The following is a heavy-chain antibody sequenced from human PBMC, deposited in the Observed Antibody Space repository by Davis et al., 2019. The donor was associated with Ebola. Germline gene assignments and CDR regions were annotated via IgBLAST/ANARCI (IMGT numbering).Heavy chain of an antibody. D-gene: IGHD1-26*01. Sequence: PSETLSLTCTVSGGSISSYYWSWIRQPPGKGLEWIGYIYYSGSTNYNPSLKSRVTISVDTSKNQFSLKLSSVTAADTAVYYCARVSHGNGGSYRGIDYWGQGTLVTVSS. CDR2: IYYSGST. J-gene: IGHJ4*02. V-gene: IGHV4-59*01. CDR3: ARVSHGNGGSYRGIDY. CDR1: GGSISSYY.